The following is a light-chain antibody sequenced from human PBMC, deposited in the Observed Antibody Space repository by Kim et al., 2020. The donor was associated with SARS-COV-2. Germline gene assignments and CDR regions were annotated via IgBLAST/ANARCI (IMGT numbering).Light chain of an antibody. CDR1: RSNIGSNA. Sequence: QSVLTQPPSASGTPGQRVTISCSGTRSNIGSNAVNWYHQFPGTAPKLLIYSTNQRPSGVPDRFSGSKSGTSASLAISGLQSEDEADFYCASWDATLNVGVFGGGTQLTVL. CDR2: STN. V-gene: IGLV1-44*01. J-gene: IGLJ3*02. CDR3: ASWDATLNVGV.